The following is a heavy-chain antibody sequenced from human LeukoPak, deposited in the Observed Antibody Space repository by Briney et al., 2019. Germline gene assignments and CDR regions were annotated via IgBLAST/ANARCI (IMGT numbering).Heavy chain of an antibody. J-gene: IGHJ4*02. CDR3: ATVAVYSSGWPLKYYFDY. CDR2: FDPEDGET. CDR1: GYTLTELS. V-gene: IGHV1-24*01. D-gene: IGHD6-19*01. Sequence: ALVKVSCKVSGYTLTELSMHWVRQAPGKGLEWMGGFDPEDGETIYAQKFQGRVTMTEDTSTDTAYMELSSLRSEDTAVYYCATVAVYSSGWPLKYYFDYWGQGTLVTVSS.